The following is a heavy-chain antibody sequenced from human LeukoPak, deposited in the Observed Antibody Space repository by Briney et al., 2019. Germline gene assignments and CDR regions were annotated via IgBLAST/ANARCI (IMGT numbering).Heavy chain of an antibody. V-gene: IGHV4-39*01. CDR2: IYYSRST. Sequence: SETLSLTCTVSRGSISSPTYYWGWIRQPPGKGLKWIGYIYYSRSTYYNPSLKSRVTISVDTSKNQFSLNLSSVTAADTAVYYCAQSDVLAGAFDVWGQGTMVIVSS. CDR3: AQSDVLAGAFDV. CDR1: RGSISSPTYY. J-gene: IGHJ3*01. D-gene: IGHD4/OR15-4a*01.